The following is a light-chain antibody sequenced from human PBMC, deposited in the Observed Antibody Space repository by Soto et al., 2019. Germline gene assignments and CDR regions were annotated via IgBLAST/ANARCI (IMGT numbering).Light chain of an antibody. Sequence: QSVLTQPPSVSAATGQKVTISCSGSSSNIGSNYVSWYQQLPGTAPKLLICDNNKRPSGIPDRFSGSKSDTSATLGITGLQTGDEADYYCATWDSTLSAVIFGGGTKLTVL. CDR1: SSNIGSNY. V-gene: IGLV1-51*01. CDR2: DNN. J-gene: IGLJ2*01. CDR3: ATWDSTLSAVI.